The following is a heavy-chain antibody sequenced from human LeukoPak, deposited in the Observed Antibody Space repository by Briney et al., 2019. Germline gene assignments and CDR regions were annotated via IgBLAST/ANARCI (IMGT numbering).Heavy chain of an antibody. V-gene: IGHV4-34*01. D-gene: IGHD3-22*01. Sequence: PSETLSLTCAVYGGSFSGYYWSWIRQPPGKGLEWIGEINHGGSTNYNPSLKSRVTISVDTSKNQFSLKLSSVTAADTAVYYCAKGTSRYDNSGYPDYWGQGTLVTVSS. CDR3: AKGTSRYDNSGYPDY. CDR2: INHGGST. CDR1: GGSFSGYY. J-gene: IGHJ4*02.